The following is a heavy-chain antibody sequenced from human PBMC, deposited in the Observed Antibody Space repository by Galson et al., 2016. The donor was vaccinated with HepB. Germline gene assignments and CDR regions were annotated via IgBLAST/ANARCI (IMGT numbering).Heavy chain of an antibody. CDR2: ISSNGDEK. V-gene: IGHV3-30*18. Sequence: SLRLSCAASGFNFNYYDMHWVRQAPGKGPEWVALISSNGDEKYYADSVKGRFTTSRDNYESTLYLQMNSLRPEDTAVYYCAKSLYASAWYYVFDIWGQGTMVTVSS. CDR3: AKSLYASAWYYVFDI. D-gene: IGHD6-19*01. CDR1: GFNFNYYD. J-gene: IGHJ3*02.